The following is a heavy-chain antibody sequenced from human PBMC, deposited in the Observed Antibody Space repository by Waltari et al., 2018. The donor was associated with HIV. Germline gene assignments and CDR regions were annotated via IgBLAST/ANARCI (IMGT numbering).Heavy chain of an antibody. CDR3: TTVAVGAAFGGS. Sequence: EVQLVESGGGLVKPGGSLRVSCLGSGFSLSNAWLTWVRQAPGKGLEWVGRIKSKSDGGTTENAAPVKGRFTISRDDSKNTLFLQMNSLKTEDTAVYYCTTVAVGAAFGGSWGQGTLVTVSS. CDR1: GFSLSNAW. D-gene: IGHD1-26*01. V-gene: IGHV3-15*01. CDR2: IKSKSDGGTT. J-gene: IGHJ5*02.